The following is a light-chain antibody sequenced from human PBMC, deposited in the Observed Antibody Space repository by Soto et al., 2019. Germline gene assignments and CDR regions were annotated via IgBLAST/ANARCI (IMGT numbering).Light chain of an antibody. J-gene: IGKJ2*01. CDR3: LQDYDYPYS. CDR2: VTS. V-gene: IGKV1-6*01. Sequence: IQMIQSPSSLSAFVGDTVTITCRASHGIINDLGRYQQKPGKAPKVLIYVTSSLQSGVPSRFSGRGSGTDFTLTISSLQPEDFATYYCLQDYDYPYSFGQGTKVDIK. CDR1: HGIIND.